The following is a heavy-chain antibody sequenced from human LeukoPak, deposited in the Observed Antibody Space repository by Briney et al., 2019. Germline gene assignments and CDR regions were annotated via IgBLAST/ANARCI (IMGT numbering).Heavy chain of an antibody. CDR1: GVSISSYY. D-gene: IGHD4-11*01. Sequence: SETLSLTGTGSGVSISSYYWSWIRQPPGKGLEWIGYIYYSGSTNYNPSLKSRVTISVDTSKNQFSLKPSSVTPADTAVYYCARVGDAYSTYGGYYYYYMDDWGKGTTVTVSS. V-gene: IGHV4-59*01. J-gene: IGHJ6*03. CDR2: IYYSGST. CDR3: ARVGDAYSTYGGYYYYYMDD.